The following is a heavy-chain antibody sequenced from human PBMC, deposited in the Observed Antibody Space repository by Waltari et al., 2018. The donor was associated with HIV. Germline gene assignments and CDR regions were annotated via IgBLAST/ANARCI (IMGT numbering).Heavy chain of an antibody. V-gene: IGHV1-8*01. D-gene: IGHD3-10*01. CDR2: INPNSCNT. Sequence: QVQLVQSGAEVKKPGASVKVSCQASGYTFTRYDINWVRQATGQVLEWMGWINPNSCNTGYPQKFQGRFTMTRNTSISTAYMELISLRSEDTAVYYCARGRVQVRGAMYYFDYWVQGTLVTVSS. CDR1: GYTFTRYD. J-gene: IGHJ4*02. CDR3: ARGRVQVRGAMYYFDY.